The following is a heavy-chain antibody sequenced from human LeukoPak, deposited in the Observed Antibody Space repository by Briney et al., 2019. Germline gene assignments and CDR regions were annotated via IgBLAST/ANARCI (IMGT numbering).Heavy chain of an antibody. Sequence: SETLSPTCTVSGGSISSYCWSWIRQPPGKGLEWIGYIYYSGSTNYNPSLKSRVTISVDTSKNQFSLKLSSVTAADTAVYYCAREGTYREYGYWGQGTLVTVSS. V-gene: IGHV4-59*01. CDR1: GGSISSYC. D-gene: IGHD3-10*01. J-gene: IGHJ4*02. CDR2: IYYSGST. CDR3: AREGTYREYGY.